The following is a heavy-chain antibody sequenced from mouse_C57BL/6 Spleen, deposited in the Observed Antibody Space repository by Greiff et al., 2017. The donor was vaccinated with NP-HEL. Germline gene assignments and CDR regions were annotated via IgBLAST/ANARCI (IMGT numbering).Heavy chain of an antibody. CDR1: GFSFNTYA. CDR2: IRSKSNNYAT. V-gene: IGHV10-1*01. Sequence: EVQGVESGGGLVQPKGSLKLSCAASGFSFNTYAMNWVRQAPGKGLEWVARIRSKSNNYATYYADSVKDRFTISRDDSESMLYLQMNNLKTEDTAMYYCVRGSYWYFDVWGTGTTVTVSS. CDR3: VRGSYWYFDV. J-gene: IGHJ1*03.